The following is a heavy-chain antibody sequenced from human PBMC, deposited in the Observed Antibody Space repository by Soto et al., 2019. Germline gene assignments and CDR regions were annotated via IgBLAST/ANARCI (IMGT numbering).Heavy chain of an antibody. J-gene: IGHJ4*02. CDR1: GDSISSYY. CDR3: ALRSMAVVPEY. D-gene: IGHD3-22*01. V-gene: IGHV4-59*01. Sequence: QVQLQESGPGLVKPSETLSLTCAVSGDSISSYYCMWIRQPPGKGLESIGYLYYGRSANYHPSLKSRVTLSVHTSTNQCSLTLSSMTAADTAVYYCALRSMAVVPEYWGQGTLVTVSS. CDR2: LYYGRSA.